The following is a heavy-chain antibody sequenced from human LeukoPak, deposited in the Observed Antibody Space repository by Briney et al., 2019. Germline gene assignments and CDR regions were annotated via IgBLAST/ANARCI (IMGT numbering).Heavy chain of an antibody. CDR1: GGSITSYY. V-gene: IGHV4-59*01. Sequence: SETLSLTCTVSGGSITSYYWSWIRQPPGKGLEWIGYIYYSGSTNYNPSLKSRVTISVDTSKNQFSLKLTSVTAADTAVYYCARDAYVSYYYYGMDVWGKETTVTVSS. CDR2: IYYSGST. D-gene: IGHD3-16*01. CDR3: ARDAYVSYYYYGMDV. J-gene: IGHJ6*04.